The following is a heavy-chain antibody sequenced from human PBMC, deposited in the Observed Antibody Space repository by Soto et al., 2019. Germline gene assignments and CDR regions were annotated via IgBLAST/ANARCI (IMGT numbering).Heavy chain of an antibody. Sequence: GGALKISCKGFGNNFTSYPVRWVRRMPGKGLEWMGIIYPGDSDTRYSPSFQGQVTISADKSISTAYLQWSSLKASDTAMYYCARQSGIAAEFDYWGQRTLVTVSS. CDR2: IYPGDSDT. CDR3: ARQSGIAAEFDY. D-gene: IGHD6-13*01. J-gene: IGHJ4*02. CDR1: GNNFTSYP. V-gene: IGHV5-51*01.